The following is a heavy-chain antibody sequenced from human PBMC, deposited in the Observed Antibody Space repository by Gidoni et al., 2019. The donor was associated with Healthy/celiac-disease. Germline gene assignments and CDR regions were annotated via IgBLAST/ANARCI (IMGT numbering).Heavy chain of an antibody. CDR3: ARRQSCSSTSCYQGGGAFDI. J-gene: IGHJ3*02. V-gene: IGHV4-39*01. Sequence: QLQLQESGPGLVKPSETLSLTCTVSGGSISSSRYYWGWIRQPPGKGRAWSGSIYYSGSTYYHPSLKSRVTISVDTSKNQFSLKLSSVTAADTAVYYCARRQSCSSTSCYQGGGAFDIWGQGTMVTVSS. CDR2: IYYSGST. CDR1: GGSISSSRYY. D-gene: IGHD2-2*01.